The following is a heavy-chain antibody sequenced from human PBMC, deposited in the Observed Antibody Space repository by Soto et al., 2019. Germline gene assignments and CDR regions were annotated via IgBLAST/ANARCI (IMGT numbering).Heavy chain of an antibody. J-gene: IGHJ5*02. CDR2: IFKSGIA. V-gene: IGHV4-4*09. CDR1: GDSITGYY. Sequence: QVQLQESGPGLVKPSETLSLTCSVSGDSITGYYWSWIRQPPGKGLEWIGYIFKSGIANYTPSLQSRVTISVDTSRTQFSLMLGSVTAADTALYYWARRDAYNEGGDLWGQGTLVTVSS. CDR3: ARRDAYNEGGDL. D-gene: IGHD1-1*01.